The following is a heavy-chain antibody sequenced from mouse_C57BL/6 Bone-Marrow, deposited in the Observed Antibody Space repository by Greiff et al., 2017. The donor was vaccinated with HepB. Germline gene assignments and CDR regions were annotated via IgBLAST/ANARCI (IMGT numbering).Heavy chain of an antibody. Sequence: EVKLQESGPELVKPGASVKMSCKASGYTFTDYNMHWVKQSHGKSLEWIGYINPNNGGTSYNQKFKGKATLTVNKSSSTAYMELRSLTSEDSAVYYCAREGTAQAHFDYWGQGTTLTVSS. J-gene: IGHJ2*01. CDR3: AREGTAQAHFDY. D-gene: IGHD3-2*02. CDR1: GYTFTDYN. V-gene: IGHV1-22*01. CDR2: INPNNGGT.